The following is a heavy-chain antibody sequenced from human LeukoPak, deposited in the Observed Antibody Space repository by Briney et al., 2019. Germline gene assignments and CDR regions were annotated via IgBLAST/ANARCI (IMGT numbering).Heavy chain of an antibody. V-gene: IGHV4-31*03. J-gene: IGHJ4*02. CDR2: IYYSGST. D-gene: IGHD3-22*01. CDR1: GGSISSGGYY. Sequence: RASETLSLTCTVSGGSISSGGYYWSWIRQHPGKGLERIGYIYYSGSTYYNPSLKSRVTISVDTSKNQFSLKLSSVTAADTAVYYCARDRNYYDSSGFDYWGQGTLVTVSS. CDR3: ARDRNYYDSSGFDY.